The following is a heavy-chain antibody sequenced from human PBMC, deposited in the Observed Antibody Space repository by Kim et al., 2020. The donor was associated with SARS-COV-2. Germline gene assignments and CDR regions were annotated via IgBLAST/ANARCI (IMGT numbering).Heavy chain of an antibody. J-gene: IGHJ4*02. CDR1: GFIFSNHY. Sequence: GGSLRLSCAASGFIFSNHYMDWVRQAPGKGLEWVGRIKNKADTYTAEYAASVTGRFTISRDDSKNSLYLQMNSLKTEDTAVYYCARGAPSHGGLFDSWGQGTLVTVSS. CDR2: IKNKADTYTA. V-gene: IGHV3-72*01. D-gene: IGHD3-16*01. CDR3: ARGAPSHGGLFDS.